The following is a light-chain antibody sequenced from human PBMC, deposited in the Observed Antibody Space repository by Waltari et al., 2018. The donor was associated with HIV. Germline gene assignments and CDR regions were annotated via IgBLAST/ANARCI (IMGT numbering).Light chain of an antibody. V-gene: IGKV1-12*01. CDR1: HYLRSW. Sequence: DIQMTQSPSSVSASVGDRVPSTCRSTHYLRSWLAWYQQKPGEAPKLLIYAAFNLQSGVPSMFAGSGSGTEFALTISSLQPEDSASYHCQQAHSTPFTFGPGTKVEVK. J-gene: IGKJ3*01. CDR2: AAF. CDR3: QQAHSTPFT.